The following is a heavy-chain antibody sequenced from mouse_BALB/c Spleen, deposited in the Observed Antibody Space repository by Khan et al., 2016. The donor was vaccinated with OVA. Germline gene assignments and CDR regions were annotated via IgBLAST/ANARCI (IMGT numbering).Heavy chain of an antibody. J-gene: IGHJ4*01. Sequence: LQESGPGLMAPSQSLSITCTISGFSLTNYGIHWVRQPPGKGLEWLVVIWSDGSTTYNSALKSRLTISKDNSKSQVFLKMNSLQTDDTAMYFCARQPYYHYNVMDYWGQGTSVTVSS. CDR2: IWSDGST. V-gene: IGHV2-6-1*01. CDR1: GFSLTNYG. CDR3: ARQPYYHYNVMDY. D-gene: IGHD2-10*01.